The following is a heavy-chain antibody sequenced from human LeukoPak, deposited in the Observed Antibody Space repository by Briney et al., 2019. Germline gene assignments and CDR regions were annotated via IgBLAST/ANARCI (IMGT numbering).Heavy chain of an antibody. Sequence: PGGSLRLSCAASGFTFSSYAMSWVRQAPGKGLEWVSAISGGGGSTYYADSVKGRFTISRDNSKNTLYLQMNSLRAEDTAVYYCAKEGAPYGDTHYYYGMDVWGQGTTVTVSS. CDR1: GFTFSSYA. J-gene: IGHJ6*02. CDR3: AKEGAPYGDTHYYYGMDV. CDR2: ISGGGGST. D-gene: IGHD4-17*01. V-gene: IGHV3-23*01.